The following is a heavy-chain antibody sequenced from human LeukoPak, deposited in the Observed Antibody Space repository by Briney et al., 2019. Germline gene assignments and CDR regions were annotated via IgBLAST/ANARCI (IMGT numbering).Heavy chain of an antibody. CDR1: GFSFSSYG. CDR3: ARRAGDYSHPYDY. V-gene: IGHV3-30*02. J-gene: IGHJ4*02. CDR2: IQYDGSNK. Sequence: GGSLRLSCAASGFSFSSYGMQWVRQAPGKGLERVAFIQYDGSNKYYVESVKGRFTIFRDNSKNTLYLQMNSLRAEDTAVYYCARRAGDYSHPYDYWGQGTLVTVSS. D-gene: IGHD3-22*01.